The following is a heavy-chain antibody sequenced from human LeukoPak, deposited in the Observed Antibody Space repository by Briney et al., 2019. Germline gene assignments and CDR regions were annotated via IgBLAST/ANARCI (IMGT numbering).Heavy chain of an antibody. J-gene: IGHJ3*02. CDR2: IYYNGNT. V-gene: IGHV4-59*01. CDR1: VASISSSY. D-gene: IGHD2-15*01. Sequence: SGTLSLTYTVSVASISSSYSSGVREPPRKRLEWSVFIYYNGNTNSNPALKSRVTISVDTSKNQFSLKLTSVTAADTAVYYCVRGNYDNRGYWNAFDIWGQGAMVTVSS. CDR3: VRGNYDNRGYWNAFDI.